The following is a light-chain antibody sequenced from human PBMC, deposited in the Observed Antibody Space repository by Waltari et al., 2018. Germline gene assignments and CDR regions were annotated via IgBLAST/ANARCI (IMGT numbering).Light chain of an antibody. CDR2: GGT. J-gene: IGLJ3*02. CDR1: NHDVGSYAL. Sequence: QSALTQPASVSGSPGQSITISCTGTNHDVGSYALVSWYQQHPGKAPKLVIYGGTKRPSGVSHRFSGSKSGNTASLTISGLQAEDEADYYCSSYAGGGTGVFGGGTKLTVL. CDR3: SSYAGGGTGV. V-gene: IGLV2-23*01.